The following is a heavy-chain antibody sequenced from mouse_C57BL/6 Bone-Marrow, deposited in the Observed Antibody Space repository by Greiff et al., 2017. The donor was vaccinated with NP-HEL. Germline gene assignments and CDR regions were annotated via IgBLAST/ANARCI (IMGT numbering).Heavy chain of an antibody. V-gene: IGHV2-9*01. J-gene: IGHJ4*01. CDR1: GFSLTSYG. Sequence: VMLVESGPGLVAPSQSLSITCTVSGFSLTSYGVDWVRQPPGKGLEWLGVIWGGGSTNYNSALMSRLSISKDNSKSQVFYKMNSLQADDTAIYYCANADGNLYAMDDWGQGTSVTVSS. CDR3: ANADGNLYAMDD. CDR2: IWGGGST. D-gene: IGHD2-1*01.